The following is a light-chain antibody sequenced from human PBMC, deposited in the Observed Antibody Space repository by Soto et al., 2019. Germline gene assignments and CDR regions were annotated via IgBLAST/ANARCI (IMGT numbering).Light chain of an antibody. V-gene: IGKV3-15*01. Sequence: MTQSPGTLSVSLGESATLCSSASQSVDGYLAWYQQKPGQDPRLLIYGASTRATGVTARFRGGGSGTEFTLTISSLQSEDSAVYSCQQYHKWPPITFGQGTRLEI. CDR2: GAS. CDR3: QQYHKWPPIT. J-gene: IGKJ5*01. CDR1: QSVDGY.